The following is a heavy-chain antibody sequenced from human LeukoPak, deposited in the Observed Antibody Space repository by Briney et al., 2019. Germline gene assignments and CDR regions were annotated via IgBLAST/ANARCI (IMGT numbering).Heavy chain of an antibody. CDR3: AKGGDYDILTGYYVSDF. V-gene: IGHV3-23*01. J-gene: IGHJ4*02. CDR2: ITGSGDST. Sequence: GGSLRLSCAASGFILRNYAMSWVRQAPGKGLEWVSAITGSGDSTYYADSVKGRFTISRDNSKNTLYVEMNTLRAEDTAVYYCAKGGDYDILTGYYVSDFWGQGTLVTVSS. D-gene: IGHD3-9*01. CDR1: GFILRNYA.